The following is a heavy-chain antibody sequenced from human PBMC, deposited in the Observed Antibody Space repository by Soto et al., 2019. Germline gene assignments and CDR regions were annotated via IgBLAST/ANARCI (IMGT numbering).Heavy chain of an antibody. CDR1: GFAFSNYW. V-gene: IGHV3-74*03. J-gene: IGHJ4*02. D-gene: IGHD6-25*01. CDR2: IKRDGSGT. Sequence: EVQLAEAGGGLVQPGESLRLSCEASGFAFSNYWMHWVRRAPGKGLEWVSRIKRDGSGTQYAGFVKGRFSISRDNAKNTLYLQLNTLRVEDTAVYYCGKDGPDAAEDNWGQGTLVTVPS. CDR3: GKDGPDAAEDN.